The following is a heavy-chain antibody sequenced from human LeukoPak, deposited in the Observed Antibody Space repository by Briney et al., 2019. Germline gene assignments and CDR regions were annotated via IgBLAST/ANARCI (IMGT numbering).Heavy chain of an antibody. Sequence: GGSLRLSCAASGFTFSSYSMNWVRQAPGKGLEWVSYISSSSSTIYYAGSVKGRFTISRDNAKNSLYLQMNSLRAEDTAVYYCAREGVPAARINTDYYYYYYMDVWGKGTTVTVSS. V-gene: IGHV3-48*01. J-gene: IGHJ6*03. CDR1: GFTFSSYS. D-gene: IGHD2-2*01. CDR3: AREGVPAARINTDYYYYYYMDV. CDR2: ISSSSSTI.